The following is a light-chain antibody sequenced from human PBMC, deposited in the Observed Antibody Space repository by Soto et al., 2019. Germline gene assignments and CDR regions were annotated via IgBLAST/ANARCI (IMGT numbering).Light chain of an antibody. CDR2: STD. CDR3: AAWDDGRNDWYV. CDR1: SSNVGKNI. V-gene: IGLV1-44*01. J-gene: IGLJ1*01. Sequence: QSVLTQPPSASGTPGQTVTISCSGSSSNVGKNIVNWYQQVPGTAPKLLIYSTDQRPSGVPDRFSGSKSGTSASLAISGLQSEDEADYYCAAWDDGRNDWYVIGSGTKVTVL.